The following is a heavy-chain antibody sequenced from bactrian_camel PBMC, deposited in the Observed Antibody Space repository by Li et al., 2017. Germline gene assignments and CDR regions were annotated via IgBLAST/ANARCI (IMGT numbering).Heavy chain of an antibody. CDR1: GFTANKCG. J-gene: IGHJ4*01. CDR2: VLPDGSA. CDR3: KTHRFGATMPGCDY. D-gene: IGHD1*01. V-gene: IGHV3S53*01. Sequence: QVQLVESGGGSVQVGGSLTLACTAHGFTANKCGMDWYRQAAGKQRQWVSHVLPDGSATFPDPVKGRFNITVDKAADTVYLQMASLKSEDTAMYSCKTHRFGATMPGCDYSGQGTQVTVS.